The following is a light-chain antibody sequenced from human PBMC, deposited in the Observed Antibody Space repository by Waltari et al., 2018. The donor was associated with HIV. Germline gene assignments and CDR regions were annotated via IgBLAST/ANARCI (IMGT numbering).Light chain of an antibody. CDR3: QQSASLTPLT. Sequence: DIQMAHSPSSLSAAVADRVTITCQASQDISTNLHWYQQKPGKAPQVLIYDAVNLETVVPSRFSGSGSGTKFIMTINSLQPEDIATYYCQQSASLTPLTFGGGTKVEI. CDR1: QDISTN. CDR2: DAV. J-gene: IGKJ4*01. V-gene: IGKV1-33*01.